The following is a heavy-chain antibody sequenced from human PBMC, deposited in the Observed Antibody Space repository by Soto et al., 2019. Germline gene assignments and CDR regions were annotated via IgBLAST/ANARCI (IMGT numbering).Heavy chain of an antibody. CDR1: GGSISSGGYY. CDR2: IYYSGST. J-gene: IGHJ4*02. D-gene: IGHD3-3*01. V-gene: IGHV4-31*03. CDR3: ARVRSVLGSYYFDY. Sequence: QVQLQESGPGLVKPSQTLSLTCTVSGGSISSGGYYWSWIRQHPGKGLEWIGSIYYSGSTYYNPSLKSRATISVDTSKNQFSLQLSSVTAADTAVYYCARVRSVLGSYYFDYWGQGTLVTVSS.